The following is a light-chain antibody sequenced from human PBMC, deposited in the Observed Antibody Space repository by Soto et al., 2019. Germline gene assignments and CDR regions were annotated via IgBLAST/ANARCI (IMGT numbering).Light chain of an antibody. CDR3: QQRSNWPPAT. V-gene: IGKV3-11*01. CDR1: QSVSSY. J-gene: IGKJ2*01. CDR2: DAS. Sequence: EIVLTQSLATLSLSPGERATLSCRASQSVSSYLAWYQQKPGQAPRLLIYDASNRATGIPARFSGSGSGTDFTLTINSLEPEDFAVYYCQQRSNWPPATFGQGTKLEIK.